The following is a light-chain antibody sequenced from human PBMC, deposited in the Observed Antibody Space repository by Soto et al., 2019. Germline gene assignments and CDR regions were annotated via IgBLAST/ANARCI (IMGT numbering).Light chain of an antibody. J-gene: IGKJ4*01. CDR3: QQLNSYPQLT. CDR2: AAS. CDR1: QGISSY. V-gene: IGKV1-9*01. Sequence: DIQLTQSPSFQSASVGDRVTITCRASQGISSYLAWYQQKPGKAPKLLIYAASTLQSGVPSRFSGSGSGTEFTLTISSLQPEDFATYYCQQLNSYPQLTFGGGTKVEIK.